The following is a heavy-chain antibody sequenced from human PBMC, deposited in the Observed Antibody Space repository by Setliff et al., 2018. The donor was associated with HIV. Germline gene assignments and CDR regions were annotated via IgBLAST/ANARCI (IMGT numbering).Heavy chain of an antibody. CDR3: VRGVTRDISGYYRDEYFQH. CDR1: GGTFSSYA. D-gene: IGHD3-22*01. CDR2: IIPFLDIA. Sequence: SVKVSCKASGGTFSSYAISWVRQAPGQGLDWMGGIIPFLDIANSAQNFQGRVTITADKSTNTAYMELSSLRSEDTAVYYCVRGVTRDISGYYRDEYFQHWGQGTPVT. V-gene: IGHV1-69*10. J-gene: IGHJ1*01.